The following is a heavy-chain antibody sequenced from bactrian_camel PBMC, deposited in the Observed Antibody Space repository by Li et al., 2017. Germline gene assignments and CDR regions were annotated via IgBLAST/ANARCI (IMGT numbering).Heavy chain of an antibody. CDR2: LQLGRNKT. V-gene: IGHV3S63*01. CDR3: AADAGDNWSCALGRPMEVWNF. J-gene: IGHJ4*01. CDR1: GFTFNRNC. Sequence: HVQLVESGGGSARAGGSLRLSCTASGFTFNRNCVAWFRQFSGKEREGVVSLQLGRNKTYYDDSVKGRFTISQDKAKNMVYLETNTLKPDDSAMYYCAADAGDNWSCALGRPMEVWNFWGQGTQVTVS. D-gene: IGHD1*01.